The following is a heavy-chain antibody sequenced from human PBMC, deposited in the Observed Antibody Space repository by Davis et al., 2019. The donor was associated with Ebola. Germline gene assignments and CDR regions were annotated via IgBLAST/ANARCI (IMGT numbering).Heavy chain of an antibody. CDR2: IWSDGSNI. J-gene: IGHJ6*02. CDR1: GFTLSSYG. Sequence: PGGSLRLSCAASGFTLSSYGMHWVRQAPGKGLEWVATIWSDGSNIYYADSMKGRFTISRDNSKNTLYLQMNSLRAEDTAMYYCAREYCSSTSCYEGGYYYYYGMDVWGQGTTVTVSS. CDR3: AREYCSSTSCYEGGYYYYYGMDV. V-gene: IGHV3-33*08. D-gene: IGHD2-2*01.